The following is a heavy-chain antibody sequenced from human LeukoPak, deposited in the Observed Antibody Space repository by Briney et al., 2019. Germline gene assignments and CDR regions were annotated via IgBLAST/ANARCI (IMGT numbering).Heavy chain of an antibody. CDR1: GFTFSSYD. CDR3: ARDLSNAYLDY. D-gene: IGHD3-16*02. Sequence: GGSLRLSCAASGFTFSSYDMHWDRHATGKGLEWVSAIGTAGDPYYPGSVKGRFTISRENAKNSLYLQMNSLRAGDTAVYYCARDLSNAYLDYWGQGTLVTVSS. CDR2: IGTAGDP. J-gene: IGHJ4*02. V-gene: IGHV3-13*05.